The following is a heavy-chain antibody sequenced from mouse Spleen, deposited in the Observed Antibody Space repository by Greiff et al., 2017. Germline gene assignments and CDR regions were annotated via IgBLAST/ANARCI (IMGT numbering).Heavy chain of an antibody. CDR2: IDPSDSYT. CDR3: AEHFDV. Sequence: QVQLQQPGAELVMPGASVKLSCKASGYTFTSYWMHWVKQRPGQGLEWIGEIDPSDSYTNYNQKFKGKATLTVDKSSSTAYMQLSSLTSEDFAVYYCAEHFDVWGAGTTVTVSS. J-gene: IGHJ1*01. CDR1: GYTFTSYW. V-gene: IGHV1-69*01.